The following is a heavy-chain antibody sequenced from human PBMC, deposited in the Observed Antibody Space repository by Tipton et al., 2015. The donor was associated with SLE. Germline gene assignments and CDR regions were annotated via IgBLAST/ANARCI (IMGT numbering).Heavy chain of an antibody. CDR1: GGTFSSYA. CDR2: IIPIFGIA. D-gene: IGHD1-26*01. Sequence: QLVQSGAEVKKPGSSVKVSCKASGGTFSSYAISWVRQAPGQGLEWMGGIIPIFGIANYAQKFQGRVTMTTDTSTSTAYMELRSLRSDDTAVYYCARESSGSIKGMYYGMDVWGQGTTVTVSS. J-gene: IGHJ6*02. CDR3: ARESSGSIKGMYYGMDV. V-gene: IGHV1-69*17.